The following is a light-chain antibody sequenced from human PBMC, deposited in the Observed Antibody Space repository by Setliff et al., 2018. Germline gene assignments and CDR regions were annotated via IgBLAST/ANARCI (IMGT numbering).Light chain of an antibody. CDR1: NSDVGGYNY. J-gene: IGLJ2*01. Sequence: QSALTQPAAVSGSPGQSITISCAGTNSDVGGYNYVSWYQQHPNKAPKLMIYEVTKRPSGVSDRFSGSQSGNTASLTISGLQAEDEADYYCLSYTSETTHALFAGGTK. CDR3: LSYTSETTHAL. CDR2: EVT. V-gene: IGLV2-14*03.